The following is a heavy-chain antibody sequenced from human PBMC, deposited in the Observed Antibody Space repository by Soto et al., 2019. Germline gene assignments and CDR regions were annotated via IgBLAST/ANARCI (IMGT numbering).Heavy chain of an antibody. V-gene: IGHV3-7*01. D-gene: IGHD3-10*01. CDR3: ASPRGGFYYYGLDV. CDR1: GFTFTSYW. Sequence: EVQLVESGGGLVQPGGSLRLSCAASGFTFTSYWMSWVRQAPGKGREWVANIKQDGSEKYFVDSVKGRFTISRDNAKNSLYLQMNSLRAEDTAVYYCASPRGGFYYYGLDVWGQGTTVTVSS. CDR2: IKQDGSEK. J-gene: IGHJ6*02.